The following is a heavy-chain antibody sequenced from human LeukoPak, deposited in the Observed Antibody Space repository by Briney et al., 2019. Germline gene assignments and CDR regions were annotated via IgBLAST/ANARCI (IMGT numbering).Heavy chain of an antibody. CDR2: INHSGRT. J-gene: IGHJ5*02. Sequence: PSGTLSLTCDVSGYSINFGHLWGWIRQPPGKALEWIASINHSGRTYYTPSLKSRVTISVDTLKNQFSLKVTSVTAEDTAMYFCARESSAVAHTMMRDWLDPWGQGTLVTVSS. D-gene: IGHD3-22*01. CDR1: GYSINFGHL. CDR3: ARESSAVAHTMMRDWLDP. V-gene: IGHV4-38-2*02.